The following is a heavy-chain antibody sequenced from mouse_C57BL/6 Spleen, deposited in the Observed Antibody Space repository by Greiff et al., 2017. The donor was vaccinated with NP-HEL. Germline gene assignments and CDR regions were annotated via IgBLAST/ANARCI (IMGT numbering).Heavy chain of an antibody. CDR3: ARENYYGSRRAWFAY. CDR1: GYTFTDYN. V-gene: IGHV1-22*01. J-gene: IGHJ3*01. Sequence: EVQLQQSGPELVKPGASVKMSCKASGYTFTDYNMHWVKQSHGKSLEWIGYINPNNGGTSYNQKFKGKATLTVNKSSSTAYMELRSLTSEDSAVYYCARENYYGSRRAWFAYWGQGTLVTVSA. CDR2: INPNNGGT. D-gene: IGHD1-1*01.